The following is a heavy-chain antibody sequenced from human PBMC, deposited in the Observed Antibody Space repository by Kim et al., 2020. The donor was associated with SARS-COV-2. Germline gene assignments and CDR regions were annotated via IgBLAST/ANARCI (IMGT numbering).Heavy chain of an antibody. CDR2: ISYDGSNK. V-gene: IGHV3-30*04. CDR1: GFTFSSYA. J-gene: IGHJ4*02. Sequence: GGSLRLSCAASGFTFSSYAMHWVRQAPGKGLEWVAVISYDGSNKYYADSVKGRFTISRDNSKNTLYLQMNSLRAEDTAVYYCAREPVGPTSDPDRLGDGSGSYTDYWGQGTLVTVSS. CDR3: AREPVGPTSDPDRLGDGSGSYTDY. D-gene: IGHD3-10*01.